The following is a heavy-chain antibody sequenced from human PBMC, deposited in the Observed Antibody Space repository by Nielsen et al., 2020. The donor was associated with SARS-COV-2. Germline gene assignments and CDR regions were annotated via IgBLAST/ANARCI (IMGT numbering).Heavy chain of an antibody. CDR1: SGSISGFY. Sequence: SETLSLTCTVSSGSISGFYWTWIRQPPGKGLEWIGHIHYTASTIYSDSLKSRLRMSVDRTKNQLSLTLSSVTAADTAVYYCARVASNDWAYYFDYWGQGALVTVSS. D-gene: IGHD6-19*01. J-gene: IGHJ4*02. V-gene: IGHV4-59*01. CDR2: IHYTAST. CDR3: ARVASNDWAYYFDY.